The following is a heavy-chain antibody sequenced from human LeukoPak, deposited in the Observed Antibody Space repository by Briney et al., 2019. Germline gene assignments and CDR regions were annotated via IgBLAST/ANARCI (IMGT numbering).Heavy chain of an antibody. CDR3: AKGPPSHYDFWSGYPKPYFDY. CDR2: ISGSGGST. Sequence: GGSLRLSCAASGFTFSSYAMSWVRQAPGKGLEWVSAISGSGGSTYYADSVKGRFTISRDNSKNTLYLQMNSLRAEDTAVYYCAKGPPSHYDFWSGYPKPYFDYWGQGTLVTVSS. J-gene: IGHJ4*02. D-gene: IGHD3-3*01. V-gene: IGHV3-23*01. CDR1: GFTFSSYA.